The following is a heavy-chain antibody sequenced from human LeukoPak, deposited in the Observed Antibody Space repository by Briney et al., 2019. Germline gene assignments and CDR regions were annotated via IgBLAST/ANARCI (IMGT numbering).Heavy chain of an antibody. D-gene: IGHD2-15*01. V-gene: IGHV1-69*01. CDR2: IIPIFGTA. CDR3: ARDIVVVVADRLSYEGYMDV. J-gene: IGHJ6*03. Sequence: SVKVSCKASGGTLSSYAISWVRQAPGQGLEWMGGIIPIFGTANYAQKFQGRVTITADESTSTADMEMSSLRSEDTDVYYCARDIVVVVADRLSYEGYMDVWGKGTTVTVSS. CDR1: GGTLSSYA.